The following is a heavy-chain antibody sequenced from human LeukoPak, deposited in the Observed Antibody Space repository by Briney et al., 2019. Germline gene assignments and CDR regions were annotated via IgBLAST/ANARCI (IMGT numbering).Heavy chain of an antibody. CDR2: ISYTGGET. CDR3: ARQPGGTAAFDI. CDR1: GSSINSYY. D-gene: IGHD1-14*01. J-gene: IGHJ3*02. V-gene: IGHV4-59*08. Sequence: PSESLSLTCTVSGSSINSYYWSWIRQPPGKGPEWIGYISYTGGETNYNPSLKSRLTISVDTSKNQFSLMLTSVTAADTAVYYCARQPGGTAAFDIWAQGTMFTVSS.